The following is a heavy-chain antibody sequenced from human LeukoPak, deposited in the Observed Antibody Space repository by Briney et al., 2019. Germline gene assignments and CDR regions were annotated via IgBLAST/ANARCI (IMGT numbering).Heavy chain of an antibody. CDR2: IYYSGST. CDR1: GGSISSSSYY. V-gene: IGHV4-39*07. J-gene: IGHJ4*02. D-gene: IGHD6-6*01. CDR3: ARVEYSSNLGDY. Sequence: SETLSLTCTVSGGSISSSSYYWGWIRQPPGKGLEWIGSIYYSGSTYYNPPLKSRVTISVDTSKNQFSLKLSSVTAADTAVYYCARVEYSSNLGDYWGQGTLVTVSS.